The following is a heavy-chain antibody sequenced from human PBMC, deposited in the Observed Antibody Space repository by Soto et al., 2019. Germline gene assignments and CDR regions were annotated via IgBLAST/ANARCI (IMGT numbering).Heavy chain of an antibody. J-gene: IGHJ6*02. V-gene: IGHV5-51*01. CDR3: ARHEATYYNFYGMDV. CDR2: IYPHDSDT. CDR1: GDKFTSYL. Sequence: GESMKLSCRGSGDKFTSYLVAWVSQMHEKGLELMGIIYPHDSDTRYSPSFQGQVTISADRSITTAYLQWSSLKASDTAMYYCARHEATYYNFYGMDVWGQGTTVTVSS.